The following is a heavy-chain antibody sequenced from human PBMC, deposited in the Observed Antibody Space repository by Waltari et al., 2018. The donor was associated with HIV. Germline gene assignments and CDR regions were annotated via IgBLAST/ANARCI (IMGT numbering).Heavy chain of an antibody. CDR1: GGTFSNSP. V-gene: IGHV1-69*01. J-gene: IGHJ3*02. D-gene: IGHD5-18*01. CDR3: ASASRDTAMGAFDI. CDR2: IIPILGSP. Sequence: QVQPVQSGAEVKKPGSSVKVSCKASGGTFSNSPINWVRQAPGQGLEWMGGIIPILGSPNYAQKFQGRVTITADESTSTVYMKLSSLRSEDTAVYYCASASRDTAMGAFDIWGQGTMVTVSS.